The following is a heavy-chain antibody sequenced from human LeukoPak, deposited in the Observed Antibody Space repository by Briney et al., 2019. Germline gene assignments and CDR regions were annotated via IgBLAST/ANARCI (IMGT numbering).Heavy chain of an antibody. CDR3: ARVCHIVAAGTYDW. CDR1: GASISSYY. Sequence: SETLSLTCTVSGASISSYYWSWIRQPPGKGLEWIGYISYSGSPNYNPSLKSRVTISADTSKDQFSLNLSSVTAADTAVYYCARVCHIVAAGTYDWWGQGTLVTVSS. J-gene: IGHJ4*02. V-gene: IGHV4-59*08. D-gene: IGHD6-13*01. CDR2: ISYSGSP.